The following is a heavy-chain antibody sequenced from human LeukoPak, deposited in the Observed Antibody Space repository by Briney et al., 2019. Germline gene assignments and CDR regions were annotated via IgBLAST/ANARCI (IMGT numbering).Heavy chain of an antibody. CDR2: IIPIFGTA. CDR3: AIPGVSDY. Sequence: SVKVSCKASGGTLSSYTITWVRQAPGQGLEWMGGIIPIFGTADYAQKFQGRVTITADESTSTAYMELSSLRSEDTAVYYCAIPGVSDYWGQGTLVTVSS. V-gene: IGHV1-69*13. CDR1: GGTLSSYT. J-gene: IGHJ4*02.